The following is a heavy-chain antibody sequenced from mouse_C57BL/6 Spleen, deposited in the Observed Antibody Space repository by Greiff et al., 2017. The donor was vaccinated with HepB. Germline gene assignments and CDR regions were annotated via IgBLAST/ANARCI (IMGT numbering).Heavy chain of an antibody. J-gene: IGHJ1*03. V-gene: IGHV14-4*01. Sequence: EVQLQQSGAELVRPGASVKLSCTASGFNIKDDYMHWVKQRPEQGLEWIGWIDPENGDTEYASKFQGKATITADTSSNTAYLQLSSLTSEDTAVYYVTTADYYGSSYRYFDVWGTGTTVTVSS. CDR1: GFNIKDDY. CDR3: TTADYYGSSYRYFDV. CDR2: IDPENGDT. D-gene: IGHD1-1*01.